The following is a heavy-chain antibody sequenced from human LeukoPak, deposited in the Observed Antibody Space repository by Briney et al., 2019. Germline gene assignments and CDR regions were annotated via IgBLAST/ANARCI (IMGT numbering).Heavy chain of an antibody. V-gene: IGHV3-21*01. CDR3: ARVRANWYEDY. CDR1: GFTFSSYS. CDR2: ITTTFYT. Sequence: PGGSLRLSCAASGFTFSSYSFNWVRQVPGKGVEWVSSITTTFYTYYTDSVKGRFTIYKDNAKNSLYLQMISLRAEDTAVYYCARVRANWYEDYWGHGTLVTVSS. D-gene: IGHD6-13*01. J-gene: IGHJ4*01.